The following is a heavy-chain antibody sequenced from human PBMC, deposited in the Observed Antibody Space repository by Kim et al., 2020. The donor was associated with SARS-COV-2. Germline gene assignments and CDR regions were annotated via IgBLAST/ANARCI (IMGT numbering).Heavy chain of an antibody. Sequence: GESLKISCKGSGYTFANYWISWVRQMPGKGLEWMGRIDPSDSSTKYSPSFQGHVTISADKSITTAYLQWSSLRASDTAMYYCAKHGSAYDSWGQGTLVTVSS. J-gene: IGHJ4*02. CDR1: GYTFANYW. D-gene: IGHD3-10*01. CDR3: AKHGSAYDS. CDR2: IDPSDSST. V-gene: IGHV5-10-1*01.